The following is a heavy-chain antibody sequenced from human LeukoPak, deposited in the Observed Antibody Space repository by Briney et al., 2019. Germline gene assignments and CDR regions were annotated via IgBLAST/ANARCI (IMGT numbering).Heavy chain of an antibody. CDR1: GYTFTSYA. J-gene: IGHJ4*02. Sequence: GASVKVSCKASGYTFTSYAMNWVRQAPGQGLEWMGWINTNTGNPTYAQGFTGRFVFSLDTSVSTACLQISSLKAEDTAVYYCARESGCSGSYYRFDYWGQGTLVTVSS. D-gene: IGHD1-26*01. CDR2: INTNTGNP. V-gene: IGHV7-4-1*02. CDR3: ARESGCSGSYYRFDY.